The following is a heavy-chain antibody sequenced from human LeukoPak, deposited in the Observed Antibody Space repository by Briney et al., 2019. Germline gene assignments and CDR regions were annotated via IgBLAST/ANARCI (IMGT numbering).Heavy chain of an antibody. Sequence: GGSLRLSCTVFGFIFSDFSMSWVRQAPGKGLEWVANIKQDGSEKYYVDSVKGRFTISRDNAKNSLYLQMNSLRAEDTAVYYCARDPYSGSYGDYYYYFMDVWGKGTTVTISS. CDR2: IKQDGSEK. CDR1: GFIFSDFS. CDR3: ARDPYSGSYGDYYYYFMDV. J-gene: IGHJ6*03. D-gene: IGHD1-26*01. V-gene: IGHV3-7*01.